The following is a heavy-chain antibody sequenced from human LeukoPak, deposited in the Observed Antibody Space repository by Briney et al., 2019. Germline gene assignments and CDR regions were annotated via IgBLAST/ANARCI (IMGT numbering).Heavy chain of an antibody. CDR2: TSAYNGNT. J-gene: IGHJ4*02. V-gene: IGHV1-18*01. Sequence: ASVKVSCKASGYTFTSYGISWVRQAPGQGLEWMGWTSAYNGNTNYAQKLQGRVTMTTDTSTSTAYMELRSLRSDDTAVYYCARVGVGYCSSTSCSFFDYWGQGTLVTVSS. CDR1: GYTFTSYG. CDR3: ARVGVGYCSSTSCSFFDY. D-gene: IGHD2-2*01.